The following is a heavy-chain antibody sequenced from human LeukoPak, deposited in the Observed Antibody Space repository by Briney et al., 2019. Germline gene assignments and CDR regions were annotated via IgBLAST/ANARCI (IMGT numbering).Heavy chain of an antibody. Sequence: GGSLRLSCAASGFTFSSYSMNWVRQAPGKGLEWVSYISSSSSTIYYADSVKGRFTISRDNAKNSLYLQMNSLRAEDTALYYCAKSSGWYRDYYYYYGMDVWGQGTTVTVSS. J-gene: IGHJ6*02. CDR1: GFTFSSYS. D-gene: IGHD6-19*01. V-gene: IGHV3-48*04. CDR3: AKSSGWYRDYYYYYGMDV. CDR2: ISSSSSTI.